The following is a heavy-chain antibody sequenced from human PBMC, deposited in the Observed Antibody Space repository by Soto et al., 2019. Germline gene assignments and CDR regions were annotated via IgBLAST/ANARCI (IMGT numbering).Heavy chain of an antibody. D-gene: IGHD6-6*01. CDR2: MNPNSGNT. CDR3: ARGRLGAARQDY. Sequence: ASVKVSCKASGGTFSSYDINWVRQATGQGLEWMGWMNPNSGNTGYAQKFQGRVTMTRNTSISTAYMELSSLRSEDTAVYYCARGRLGAARQDYWGQGTLVTVSS. V-gene: IGHV1-8*01. CDR1: GGTFSSYD. J-gene: IGHJ4*02.